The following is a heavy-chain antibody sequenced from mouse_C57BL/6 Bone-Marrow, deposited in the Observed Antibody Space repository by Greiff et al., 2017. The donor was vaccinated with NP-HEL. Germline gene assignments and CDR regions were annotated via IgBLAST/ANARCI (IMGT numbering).Heavy chain of an antibody. V-gene: IGHV5-9*01. CDR1: GFTFSSYT. J-gene: IGHJ3*01. CDR3: ARRDDGYYGAD. D-gene: IGHD2-3*01. Sequence: EVQLVDSGGGLVKPGGSLKLSCAASGFTFSSYTMSWVRQTPEKRLEWVATISGGGGNTYYPDSVKGRFTISRDNAKNTLYLQMSSLRSEDTALYYCARRDDGYYGADRGQGTLVTVAA. CDR2: ISGGGGNT.